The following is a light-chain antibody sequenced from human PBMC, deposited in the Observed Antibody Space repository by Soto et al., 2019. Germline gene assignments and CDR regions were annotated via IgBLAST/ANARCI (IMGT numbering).Light chain of an antibody. J-gene: IGKJ2*02. Sequence: DIQMTQSPSTLSASVGDRVTITCRASQSISGWLAWYQQKPGKAPKVLIYGASSLESGVPSRFSGSGSGTEFTLTISSLQPDDFATSYCQQCKSNLCTFGQGTKLEIK. CDR1: QSISGW. V-gene: IGKV1-5*01. CDR3: QQCKSNLCT. CDR2: GAS.